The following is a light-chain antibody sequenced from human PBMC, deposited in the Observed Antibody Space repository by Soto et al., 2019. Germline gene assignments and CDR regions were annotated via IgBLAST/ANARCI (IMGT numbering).Light chain of an antibody. CDR1: SSDVGGYNY. CDR2: DVS. CDR3: LSCAGSYV. V-gene: IGLV2-11*01. Sequence: TGTSSDVGGYNYVSWYQQHPGKATKLMIYDVSKRPSGVTDRFSGSKSGNTASLTISGLQAEDEADYYCLSCAGSYVVGPVTTVPS. J-gene: IGLJ1*01.